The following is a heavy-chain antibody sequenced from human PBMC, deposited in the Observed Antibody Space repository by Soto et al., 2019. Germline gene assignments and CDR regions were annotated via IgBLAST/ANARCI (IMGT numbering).Heavy chain of an antibody. Sequence: VGSLRLSCAASGFTFSSYAMSWVRQAPGKGLEWVSAISGSGGSTYYADSVKGRFTISRDNSKNTLYLQMNSLRAEDTAVYYCAKEEYYDFWSGYYTGPLFQHWGQGTLVTVSS. CDR2: ISGSGGST. CDR3: AKEEYYDFWSGYYTGPLFQH. D-gene: IGHD3-3*01. CDR1: GFTFSSYA. J-gene: IGHJ1*01. V-gene: IGHV3-23*01.